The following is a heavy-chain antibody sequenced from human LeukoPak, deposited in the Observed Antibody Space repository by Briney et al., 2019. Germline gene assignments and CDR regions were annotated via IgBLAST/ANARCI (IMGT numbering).Heavy chain of an antibody. Sequence: GGSLRLSCAASGFTFSSYAMSWVRQAPGKGLEWVSAISGSGGSTYYADSVKGRFTISRDSSKNTLYLQMNSLRAEDAAVYYCAKDRTLASRDYWGQGTLVTVSS. CDR3: AKDRTLASRDY. CDR1: GFTFSSYA. J-gene: IGHJ4*02. V-gene: IGHV3-23*01. CDR2: ISGSGGST. D-gene: IGHD6-6*01.